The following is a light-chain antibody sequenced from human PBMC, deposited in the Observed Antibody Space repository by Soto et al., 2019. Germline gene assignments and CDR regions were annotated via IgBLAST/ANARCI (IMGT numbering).Light chain of an antibody. Sequence: QSALTQPASVSGSPGQSITISCTGTSSDVGGYNYVSWYQQHPGKAPKLMIYEVSHRPSGISNRFSGSKSGNTASLTISGLQAEDEADYFCSSYTSYSTWVFGGGTQLTVL. CDR1: SSDVGGYNY. CDR3: SSYTSYSTWV. J-gene: IGLJ3*02. CDR2: EVS. V-gene: IGLV2-14*01.